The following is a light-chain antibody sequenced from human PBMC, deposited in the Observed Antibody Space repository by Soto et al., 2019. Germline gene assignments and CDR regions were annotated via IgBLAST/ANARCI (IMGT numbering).Light chain of an antibody. V-gene: IGLV2-8*01. CDR3: SSYAGSNVYV. Sequence: QSALTQPPSACGSPGQALTISCTGTNSDIGSYNYVSWYQQHPGKAPKLMIYDVSERPSGVPDRFSGSKSGNTASLTVSGLQAEDDADYYCSSYAGSNVYVFGSGTKVTVL. CDR2: DVS. J-gene: IGLJ1*01. CDR1: NSDIGSYNY.